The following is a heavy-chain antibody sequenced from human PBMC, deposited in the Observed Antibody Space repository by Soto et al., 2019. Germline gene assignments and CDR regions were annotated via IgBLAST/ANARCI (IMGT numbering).Heavy chain of an antibody. D-gene: IGHD6-19*01. CDR3: ATGSAPGIAVAGTGGY. CDR1: GYTFTSYV. CDR2: FGPEDGET. J-gene: IGHJ4*02. Sequence: ASVKVSCKASGYTFTSYVISWVRQAPGKGLEWMGGFGPEDGETIYAQKFQGRVTMTEDTSTDTAYMELSSLRSEDTAVYYCATGSAPGIAVAGTGGYWGQGTLVTVSS. V-gene: IGHV1-24*01.